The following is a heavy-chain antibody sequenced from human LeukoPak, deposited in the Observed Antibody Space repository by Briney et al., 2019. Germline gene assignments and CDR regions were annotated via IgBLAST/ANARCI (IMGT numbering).Heavy chain of an antibody. CDR3: AKGRTTTVRFLIDY. CDR2: ISGSGGST. D-gene: IGHD4-17*01. CDR1: GFTFSSYA. V-gene: IGHV3-23*01. Sequence: GGSLRLSCEASGFTFSSYAMSWVRQAPGKGLEWVSAISGSGGSTYYADSVKGRFTISRDNSKNTLYLQMNSLRAEDTAVYYCAKGRTTTVRFLIDYWGQGTLVTVSS. J-gene: IGHJ4*02.